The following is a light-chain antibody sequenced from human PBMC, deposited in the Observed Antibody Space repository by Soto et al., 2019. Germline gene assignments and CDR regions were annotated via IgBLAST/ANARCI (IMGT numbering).Light chain of an antibody. CDR1: SSDVGDYNY. V-gene: IGLV2-14*01. CDR3: SSYRSSSTLSV. Sequence: QSALTQPASVSGSPGQSITISCTGTSSDVGDYNYVSWYQQHPGKAPKLMIYDVTNRPSWVSNRFSGSKSGNTASLTISGLQAEDEADYYCSSYRSSSTLSVFGTGTKLTVL. J-gene: IGLJ1*01. CDR2: DVT.